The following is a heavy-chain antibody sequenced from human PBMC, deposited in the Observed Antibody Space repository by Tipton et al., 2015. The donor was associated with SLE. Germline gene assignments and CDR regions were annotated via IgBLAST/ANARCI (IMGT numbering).Heavy chain of an antibody. CDR2: IFYTGRI. V-gene: IGHV4-59*12. Sequence: TLSLTCTVSDDSISHYYWSWIRQSPGKGLEWIGYIFYTGRISSNPSLKSRVTISVDTSKNQFSLKLTSVTAADTAVYYCARGLLDQYWGQGTPVTVSS. CDR3: ARGLLDQY. CDR1: DDSISHYY. J-gene: IGHJ1*01. D-gene: IGHD2-21*02.